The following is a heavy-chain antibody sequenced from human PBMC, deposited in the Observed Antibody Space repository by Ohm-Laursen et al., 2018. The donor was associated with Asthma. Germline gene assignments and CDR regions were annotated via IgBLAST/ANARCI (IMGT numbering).Heavy chain of an antibody. V-gene: IGHV3-30*04. J-gene: IGHJ4*02. CDR1: GFTFSSYA. CDR3: AKASLHYYDSSGYLSY. CDR2: ISYDGSNK. D-gene: IGHD3-22*01. Sequence: SLRLSCAASGFTFSSYAMHWVRQAPGKGLEWVAVISYDGSNKYYADSVKGRFTISRDNSKNTLYLQMNSLRAEDTAVYYCAKASLHYYDSSGYLSYWGQGTLVTVSS.